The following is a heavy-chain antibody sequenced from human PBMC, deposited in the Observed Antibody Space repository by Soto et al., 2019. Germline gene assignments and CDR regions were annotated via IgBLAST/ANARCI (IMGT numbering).Heavy chain of an antibody. V-gene: IGHV3-48*03. CDR1: GFTFSSYE. J-gene: IGHJ4*02. Sequence: GGSLRLSCAASGFTFSSYEMNWVRQAPGKGLEWVSYISSSGSTIYYADSVKGRFTISRDNAKNSLYLQMNSLRAEDTAVYYCANSLFRVERTRFDYWGQGTLVTVSS. CDR3: ANSLFRVERTRFDY. CDR2: ISSSGSTI. D-gene: IGHD1-1*01.